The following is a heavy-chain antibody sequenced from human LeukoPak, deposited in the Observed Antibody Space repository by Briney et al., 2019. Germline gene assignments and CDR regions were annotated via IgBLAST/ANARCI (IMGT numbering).Heavy chain of an antibody. Sequence: ASVKVSCKASGYTFTGYYMHWVRQAPGQGLEWMGWINPNSGGTNYAQKFQGRVTMTRDTSISTAYMELSRLRSDDTAVYYCARGAAAAGTGWFDPWGQGTLVTVSS. CDR2: INPNSGGT. CDR3: ARGAAAAGTGWFDP. D-gene: IGHD6-13*01. V-gene: IGHV1-2*02. J-gene: IGHJ5*02. CDR1: GYTFTGYY.